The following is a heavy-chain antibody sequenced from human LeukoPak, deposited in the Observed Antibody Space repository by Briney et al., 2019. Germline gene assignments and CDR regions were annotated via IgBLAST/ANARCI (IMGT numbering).Heavy chain of an antibody. Sequence: GESLKISGKGSGYSFTSYWISWVRQMPGKGLEWMGMIDPSDSYTNYSPSFQGHVTISADKSISTAYLQWSSLKASDTAMYYCARVVCSGGSCYTYLLDYWGQGTLVTISS. J-gene: IGHJ4*02. V-gene: IGHV5-10-1*01. D-gene: IGHD2-15*01. CDR3: ARVVCSGGSCYTYLLDY. CDR1: GYSFTSYW. CDR2: IDPSDSYT.